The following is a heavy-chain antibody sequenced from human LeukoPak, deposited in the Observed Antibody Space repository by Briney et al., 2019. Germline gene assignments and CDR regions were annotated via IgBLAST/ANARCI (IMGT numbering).Heavy chain of an antibody. CDR2: VYWNDNK. D-gene: IGHD2-8*02. V-gene: IGHV2-5*01. Sequence: GSGPTLVNPTQTLTLTCTFSGFSLSTSGVGVGWFRQPPGKALEWLALVYWNDNKHYSPSLINRLTITKDTSKNQVVLTMTNMDPMDTATYYCAHRRPPGTEDWFVPWGQGILVSVSS. J-gene: IGHJ5*02. CDR1: GFSLSTSGVG. CDR3: AHRRPPGTEDWFVP.